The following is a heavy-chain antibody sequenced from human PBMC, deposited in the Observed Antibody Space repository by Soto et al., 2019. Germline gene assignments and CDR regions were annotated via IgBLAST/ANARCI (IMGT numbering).Heavy chain of an antibody. Sequence: QITLKESGPTLVKPTQTLTLTCTFSGFSLSTSGVGVGWIRQPPGKALEWLALIYWDDDKRYRPSLKSRITITKDTSKNQVVLTMTNMDPVDTPTYYCAQRLWLVHGDAFDIWGQGTMVTVSS. CDR3: AQRLWLVHGDAFDI. D-gene: IGHD6-19*01. V-gene: IGHV2-5*02. CDR1: GFSLSTSGVG. CDR2: IYWDDDK. J-gene: IGHJ3*02.